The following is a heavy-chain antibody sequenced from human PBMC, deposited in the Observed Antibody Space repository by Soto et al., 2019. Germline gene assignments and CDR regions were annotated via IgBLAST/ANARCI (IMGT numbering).Heavy chain of an antibody. Sequence: PGGSLRLSCEASGFSFSVYWMHWVRQAPGKGLEWVSHITSDGSNTRCADSVKGRFTIFRDNDKNRLYVQMTSLRAEDTAVYYCARGSRYGMDVWGQGTTVTVSS. V-gene: IGHV3-74*01. CDR1: GFSFSVYW. CDR3: ARGSRYGMDV. CDR2: ITSDGSNT. J-gene: IGHJ6*02.